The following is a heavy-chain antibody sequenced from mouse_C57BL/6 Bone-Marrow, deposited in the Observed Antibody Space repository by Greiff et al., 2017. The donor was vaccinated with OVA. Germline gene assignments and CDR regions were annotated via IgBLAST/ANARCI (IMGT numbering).Heavy chain of an antibody. J-gene: IGHJ4*01. CDR3: ARGTTSLYAMDY. CDR1: GYTFTDYN. Sequence: EVQLVESGPELVKPGASVKIPCKASGYTFTDYNMDWVKQSHGKSLEWIGVINPNNGGTIYNQKFKGKATLTVDKSSSTAYMELRSLTSEDTAVYYCARGTTSLYAMDYWGQGTSVTVSS. D-gene: IGHD6-2*01. V-gene: IGHV1-18*01. CDR2: INPNNGGT.